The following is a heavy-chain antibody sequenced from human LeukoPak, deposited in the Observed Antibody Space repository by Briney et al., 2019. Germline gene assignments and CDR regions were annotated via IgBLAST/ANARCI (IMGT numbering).Heavy chain of an antibody. V-gene: IGHV4-61*02. CDR3: ARGGYYGSGNDFRFDP. CDR1: GGSISSDTSY. CDR2: IYTSGTT. D-gene: IGHD3-10*01. J-gene: IGHJ5*02. Sequence: SETLSLTCTVSGGSISSDTSYWTWIRQPAGKALEWVGRIYTSGTTNYSPSLKSRVTISVDKSKNQFSLKLSSVTAADTAVYYCARGGYYGSGNDFRFDPWGQGTLVTVSS.